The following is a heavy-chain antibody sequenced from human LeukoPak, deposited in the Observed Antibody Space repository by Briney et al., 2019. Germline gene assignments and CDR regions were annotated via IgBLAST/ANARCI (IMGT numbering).Heavy chain of an antibody. CDR2: IYYSGST. CDR1: GGSISSYF. CDR3: ACYSAPGGWGVFVN. D-gene: IGHD3-10*01. J-gene: IGHJ4*02. Sequence: SETLSVTCTVSGGSISSYFWRWVRQPPGEGLEWIGHIYYSGSTKYNPSLKSRVPISLATSRNEFSLKLTSVTAADTAMYYCACYSAPGGWGVFVNWGRGILVTVSS. V-gene: IGHV4-59*08.